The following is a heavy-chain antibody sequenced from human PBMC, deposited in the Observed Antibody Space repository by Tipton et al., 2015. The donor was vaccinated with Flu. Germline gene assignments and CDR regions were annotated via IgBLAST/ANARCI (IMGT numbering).Heavy chain of an antibody. J-gene: IGHJ5*02. CDR1: GGSFGGYY. CDR3: ARVRSRTFPRGYFDP. D-gene: IGHD6-13*01. V-gene: IGHV4-34*01. Sequence: GLVKPSETLSLTCAVYGGSFGGYYWSWIRQPPGKGLEWIGEINHSGSTNYNPSLKSRVTISVDTSKNQFSLKLSSVTAADTAVYYCARVRSRTFPRGYFDPWGQGTLVTVSS. CDR2: INHSGST.